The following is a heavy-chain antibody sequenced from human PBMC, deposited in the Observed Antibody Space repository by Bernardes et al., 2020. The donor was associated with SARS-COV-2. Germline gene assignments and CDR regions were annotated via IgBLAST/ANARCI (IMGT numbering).Heavy chain of an antibody. V-gene: IGHV4-34*01. CDR3: ARAPHFWSGYHGSGIYYYYGMDV. CDR2: INHIGST. Sequence: SETLSLTCAVYGGSFRGYYWSWIRQPPGQGLEWIGEINHIGSTNYNPSLKSRVTISVDTSKNQFSLKLSSVTAADTAVYYCARAPHFWSGYHGSGIYYYYGMDVWGQGTTVTVSS. CDR1: GGSFRGYY. J-gene: IGHJ6*02. D-gene: IGHD3-3*02.